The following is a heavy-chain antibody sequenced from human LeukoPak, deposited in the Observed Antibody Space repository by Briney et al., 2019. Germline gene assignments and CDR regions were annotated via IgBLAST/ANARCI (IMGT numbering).Heavy chain of an antibody. Sequence: SETLSLTCAVYGGPLSGYYWSRIRQPPGKGLEWIGEINHSGSTNYNPSLKSRVTISVDTSKNQFSLKLSSVTAADTAVYYCARGPLYGSPFDYWGQGTLVTVSS. D-gene: IGHD6-13*01. V-gene: IGHV4-34*01. CDR2: INHSGST. J-gene: IGHJ4*02. CDR1: GGPLSGYY. CDR3: ARGPLYGSPFDY.